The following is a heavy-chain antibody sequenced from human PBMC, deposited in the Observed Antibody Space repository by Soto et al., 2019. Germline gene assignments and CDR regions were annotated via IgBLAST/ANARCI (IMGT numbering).Heavy chain of an antibody. V-gene: IGHV3-74*01. CDR3: ASTGPLWSGYFYFYGMDV. D-gene: IGHD3-3*01. CDR2: VNSVGSTT. J-gene: IGHJ6*02. CDR1: GFTFSSYW. Sequence: PGGSLRLSCAASGFTFSSYWMHWVRQAPGKGLEWVSRVNSVGSTTYYADSVKGRFTISRDNAKNTLYLRMNSLRAEDTAVYYCASTGPLWSGYFYFYGMDVWGQGTTGTVSS.